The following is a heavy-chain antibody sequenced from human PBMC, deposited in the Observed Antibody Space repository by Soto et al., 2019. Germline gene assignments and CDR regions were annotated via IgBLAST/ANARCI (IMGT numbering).Heavy chain of an antibody. CDR3: ATLAGSSGYSGYGDSFDI. Sequence: GGAVSLSCAVSGCPFSSYSMNWIRLPQGKGLEWVSSISSSSSYIYYADSAKGRFTISRDNAKNSLYLQMNSLRAEDTAVYYCATLAGSSGYSGYGDSFDIWGQGTMVTVSS. CDR2: ISSSSSYI. CDR1: GCPFSSYS. V-gene: IGHV3-21*01. J-gene: IGHJ3*02. D-gene: IGHD6-25*01.